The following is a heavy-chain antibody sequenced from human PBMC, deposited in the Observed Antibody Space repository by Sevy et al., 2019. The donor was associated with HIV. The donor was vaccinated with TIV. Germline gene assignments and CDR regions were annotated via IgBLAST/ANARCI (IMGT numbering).Heavy chain of an antibody. CDR3: ARDGGYSTGWYAGY. CDR1: GFSISPYA. V-gene: IGHV3-30*09. D-gene: IGHD6-19*01. CDR2: MSYDGSTR. Sequence: GGSLRLSCAASGFSISPYAFHWVRQAPGKRLEWVALMSYDGSTRYYADSAKGRFAISKDNSKNTLYLQMNSLRIEDTAIYYCARDGGYSTGWYAGYWGQGTLVTVS. J-gene: IGHJ4*02.